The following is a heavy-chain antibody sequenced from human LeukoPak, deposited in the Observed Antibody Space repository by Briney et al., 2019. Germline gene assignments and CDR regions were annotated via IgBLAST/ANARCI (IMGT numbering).Heavy chain of an antibody. CDR1: GGSISSYY. Sequence: PSETLSLTCTVSGGSISSYYWSWICQPPGKGLEWIGYVYYTGSTEYNPSLRSRVTISLEMSTHQFSLNLTSVTAADTAVYYCATNTGTVFDYWGQGALVTVSS. CDR3: ATNTGTVFDY. D-gene: IGHD7-27*01. J-gene: IGHJ4*02. CDR2: VYYTGST. V-gene: IGHV4-59*01.